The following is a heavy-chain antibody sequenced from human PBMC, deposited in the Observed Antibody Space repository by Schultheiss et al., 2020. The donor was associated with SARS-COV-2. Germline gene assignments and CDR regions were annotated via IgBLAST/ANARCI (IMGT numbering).Heavy chain of an antibody. CDR1: GYTFTSYY. J-gene: IGHJ6*02. Sequence: ASVKVSCKASGYTFTSYYMHWVRQAPGQGLEWMGIINPSGGSTSYAQKFQGRVTMTRDTSTSIVYMELSSLRSEDTAVYYCARDLDIVVVPGAFYYYYGMDVWGQGTTVTGSS. CDR3: ARDLDIVVVPGAFYYYYGMDV. CDR2: INPSGGST. D-gene: IGHD2-2*03. V-gene: IGHV1-46*01.